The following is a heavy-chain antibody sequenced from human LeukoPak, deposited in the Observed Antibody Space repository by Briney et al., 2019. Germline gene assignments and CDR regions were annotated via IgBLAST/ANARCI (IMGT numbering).Heavy chain of an antibody. CDR3: ARLVVVAATPGYFDY. V-gene: IGHV3-11*06. D-gene: IGHD2-15*01. Sequence: KPGGSLRLSCAASVFTFSDYYMSWVRQAPGKGLEWVSYITSSSYTKYADSVKDRFTISRDNAKNSLYLQMNSLRAEDTAIYYCARLVVVAATPGYFDYWGQGTLVTVSS. CDR2: ITSSSYT. J-gene: IGHJ4*02. CDR1: VFTFSDYY.